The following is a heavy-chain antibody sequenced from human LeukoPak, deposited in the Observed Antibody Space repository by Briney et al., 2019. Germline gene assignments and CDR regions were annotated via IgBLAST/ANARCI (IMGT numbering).Heavy chain of an antibody. CDR2: ISSSGSTI. J-gene: IGHJ4*02. CDR1: GFTFSDYY. D-gene: IGHD5-12*01. CDR3: ARDLGYSGYDRSEYCFDY. V-gene: IGHV3-11*01. Sequence: PGGSLRLSCAASGFTFSDYYMSWIRQAPGKGLEWVSYISSSGSTIYYADSVKGRFTISRDNAKNSLYLQMNSLRAEDTAVYYCARDLGYSGYDRSEYCFDYWGQGTLVTVSS.